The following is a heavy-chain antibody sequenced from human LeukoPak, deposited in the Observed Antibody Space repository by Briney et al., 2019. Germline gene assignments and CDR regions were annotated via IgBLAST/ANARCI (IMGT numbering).Heavy chain of an antibody. V-gene: IGHV3-21*01. CDR2: ISSSSSYI. CDR1: GFTVSSNY. CDR3: ARSTRSGSSLDY. Sequence: PGGSLRLSCAASGFTVSSNYMSWVRQAPGKGLEWVSSISSSSSYIYYADSVKGRLTISRDNAKNSLYLQMNSLRAEDTAVYYCARSTRSGSSLDYWGQGTLVTVSS. J-gene: IGHJ4*02. D-gene: IGHD3-10*01.